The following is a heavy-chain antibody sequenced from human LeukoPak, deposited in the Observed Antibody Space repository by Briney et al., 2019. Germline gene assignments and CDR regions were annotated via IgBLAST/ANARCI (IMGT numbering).Heavy chain of an antibody. V-gene: IGHV4-31*03. CDR3: ARELVGATHAFDI. J-gene: IGHJ3*02. D-gene: IGHD1-26*01. CDR1: GGSISSGGYY. CDR2: IYYSGST. Sequence: PSETLSLTCTVSGGSISSGGYYWSWIRQHPGTGLEWLGYIYYSGSTYYNPSLKSRVTISVDTSKNQFSLKLSSVTAADTAVYYCARELVGATHAFDIWGQGTMVTVSS.